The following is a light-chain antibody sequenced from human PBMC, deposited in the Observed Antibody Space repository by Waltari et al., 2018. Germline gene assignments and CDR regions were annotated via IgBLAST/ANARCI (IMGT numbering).Light chain of an antibody. V-gene: IGLV2-14*03. CDR3: SSYTSSSTLGVV. J-gene: IGLJ2*01. CDR1: SSDVGGHNY. Sequence: QSALTQPDSVSGSPGQSITISCPGTSSDVGGHNYVSWYQQQPGQAPKHMIYDVSNRPSGVSNRFSGSKSANTASLTISGLQADDEADYYCSSYTSSSTLGVVFGGGTKLTVL. CDR2: DVS.